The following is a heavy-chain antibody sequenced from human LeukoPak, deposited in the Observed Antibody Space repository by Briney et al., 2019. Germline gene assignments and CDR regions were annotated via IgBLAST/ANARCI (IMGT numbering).Heavy chain of an antibody. CDR2: GFYSGSA. CDR1: GGSISGSSYY. CDR3: ARLRGAMTTVTSDFDY. Sequence: PSETLSLTCIVSGGSISGSSYYWAWIRQPPGKGLEWIGSGFYSGSAYYSPSLKSRVTISVDTSKNQFSLNLSSVTAADTAVYYCARLRGAMTTVTSDFDYWGQGTLVTVSS. V-gene: IGHV4-39*01. D-gene: IGHD4-17*01. J-gene: IGHJ4*02.